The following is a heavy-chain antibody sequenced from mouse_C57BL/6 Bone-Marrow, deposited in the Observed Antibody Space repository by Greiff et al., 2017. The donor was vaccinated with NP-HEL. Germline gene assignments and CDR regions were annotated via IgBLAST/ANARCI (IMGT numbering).Heavy chain of an antibody. Sequence: VQLKQSGAELVRPGASVKLSCTASGFNIKDDYMHWVKQRPEQGLEWIGWIDPENGDTEYASKFQGKATITADTSSNTAYLQLSSLTSEDTAVYYCRVGIQAWFAYWGQGTVVTVSA. V-gene: IGHV14-4*01. D-gene: IGHD1-1*01. CDR1: GFNIKDDY. J-gene: IGHJ3*01. CDR3: RVGIQAWFAY. CDR2: IDPENGDT.